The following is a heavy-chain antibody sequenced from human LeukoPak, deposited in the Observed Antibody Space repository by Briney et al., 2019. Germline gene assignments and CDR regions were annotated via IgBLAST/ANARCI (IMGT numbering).Heavy chain of an antibody. CDR1: GGSISSHY. J-gene: IGHJ4*02. V-gene: IGHV4-59*11. CDR2: IYYSGST. Sequence: SETLSLTCTVSGGSISSHYWSWIRQPPGKGLEWIGYIYYSGSTNYNPSLKSRVTISVDPSKNQFSLKLSSVTAADTAVYYCARESSSGKVDYFDYWGQGTLVTVSS. D-gene: IGHD6-25*01. CDR3: ARESSSGKVDYFDY.